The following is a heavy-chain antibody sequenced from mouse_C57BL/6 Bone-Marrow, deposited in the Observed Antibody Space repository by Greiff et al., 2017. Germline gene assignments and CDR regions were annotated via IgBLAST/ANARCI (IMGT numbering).Heavy chain of an antibody. Sequence: EVKLLESGPGLAKPSQPLSLTCSVTGYSITSDYWNWIRKFPGNKLDYLGYISYSGSTYYTPSLTSRISITRDTSKNQYYLQLNSVTTEDTATYYCARLWGYFDYWGQGTTRTVSS. CDR2: ISYSGST. V-gene: IGHV3-8*01. CDR1: GYSITSDY. CDR3: ARLWGYFDY. J-gene: IGHJ2*01.